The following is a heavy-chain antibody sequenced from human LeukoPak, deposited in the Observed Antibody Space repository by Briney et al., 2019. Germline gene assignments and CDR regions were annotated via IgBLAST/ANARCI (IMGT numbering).Heavy chain of an antibody. D-gene: IGHD3-10*01. Sequence: ASVKVSCKASGYTFTSYYMHWVRQAPGQGLEWMGRGNPSGGSTRYAQKFQGRVTMTRDTSTSTVYMELSSLRSEDTAVYFCARGYGSGEQFHFDFWGHGTLVTASS. CDR1: GYTFTSYY. CDR2: GNPSGGST. V-gene: IGHV1-46*01. J-gene: IGHJ4*01. CDR3: ARGYGSGEQFHFDF.